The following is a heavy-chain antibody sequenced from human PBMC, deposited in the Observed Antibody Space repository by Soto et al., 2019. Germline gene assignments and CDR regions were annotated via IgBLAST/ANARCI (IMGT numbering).Heavy chain of an antibody. J-gene: IGHJ3*02. CDR1: GFTFSSYG. CDR2: ISYDGSNK. D-gene: IGHD6-19*01. Sequence: GGSLRLSCAASGFTFSSYGMHWVRQAPGKRLEWVAVISYDGSNKYYADSVKGRFTISRDNSKNTLYQQMNRLRSEATAVYYWANLIVAVGAFETWAQGTMVTVSS. CDR3: ANLIVAVGAFET. V-gene: IGHV3-30*18.